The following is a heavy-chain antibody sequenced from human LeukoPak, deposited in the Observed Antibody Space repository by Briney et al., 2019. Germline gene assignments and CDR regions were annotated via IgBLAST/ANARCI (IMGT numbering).Heavy chain of an antibody. CDR2: INPNSGGT. J-gene: IGHJ6*02. D-gene: IGHD3-10*01. CDR3: ARGRFGKRGGGEKYYYYYYGMDV. V-gene: IGHV1-2*02. CDR1: GGTFSSYA. Sequence: ASVKVSCKASGGTFSSYAISWVRQAPGQGLEWMGWINPNSGGTNYAQKFQGRVTMTRDTSISTAYMELSSLRSEDTAVYYCARGRFGKRGGGEKYYYYYYGMDVWGQGTTVTVSS.